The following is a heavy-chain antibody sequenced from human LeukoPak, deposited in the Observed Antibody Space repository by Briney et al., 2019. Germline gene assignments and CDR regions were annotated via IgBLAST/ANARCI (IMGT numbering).Heavy chain of an antibody. J-gene: IGHJ4*02. CDR1: GFTFSSYS. D-gene: IGHD1-26*01. CDR3: AASSGSFDY. V-gene: IGHV3-21*01. CDR2: ISSSSSYI. Sequence: VGSLILSCAASGFTFSSYSMNWVRQAPGKGLDWVSSISSSSSYIYFADSVKGRFTISRDNAKNSLYLQMNSLRVEDTAVYYCAASSGSFDYWGQGTLVTVSS.